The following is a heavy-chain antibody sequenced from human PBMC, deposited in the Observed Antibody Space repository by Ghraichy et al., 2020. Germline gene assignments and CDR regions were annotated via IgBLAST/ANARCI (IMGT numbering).Heavy chain of an antibody. Sequence: YAVSGGSISTFHWWSWVRQPQGKGLEWIGEISLRGNINYNPSLKSRATISLDQSKNQLSLKLNSVTAADTALYFCATQTFSYAWHYWGQGTLVTVSS. D-gene: IGHD2-2*01. V-gene: IGHV4-4*01. CDR2: ISLRGNI. CDR3: ATQTFSYAWHY. J-gene: IGHJ4*02. CDR1: GGSISTFHW.